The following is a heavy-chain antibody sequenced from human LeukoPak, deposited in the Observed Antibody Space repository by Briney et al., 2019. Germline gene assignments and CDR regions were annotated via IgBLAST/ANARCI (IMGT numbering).Heavy chain of an antibody. V-gene: IGHV4-59*13. CDR1: GGSISAYY. J-gene: IGHJ4*02. CDR2: MYYSGSS. D-gene: IGHD5-12*01. CDR3: ARSGSGYLRYYFDY. Sequence: SETLSLTCTVSGGSISAYYWSWIRRPAGKGLEWIGYMYYSGSSNYNPSLKSRVTISVDTSKNQFSLKLNSVTAADTAVYYCARSGSGYLRYYFDYWGQGTLVTVSS.